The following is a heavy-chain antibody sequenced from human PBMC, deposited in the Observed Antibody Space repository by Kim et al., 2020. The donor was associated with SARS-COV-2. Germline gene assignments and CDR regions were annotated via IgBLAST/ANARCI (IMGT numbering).Heavy chain of an antibody. V-gene: IGHV7-4-1*02. CDR3: ARDDGGSGSYYNPLRY. Sequence: ASVKVSCKASGYTFTSYAMNWVRQAPGQGLEWMGWINTNTGNPTYAQGFTGRFVFSLDTSVSTAYLQISSLKAEDTAVYYCARDDGGSGSYYNPLRYWGQGTLVTASS. CDR1: GYTFTSYA. CDR2: INTNTGNP. J-gene: IGHJ4*02. D-gene: IGHD3-10*01.